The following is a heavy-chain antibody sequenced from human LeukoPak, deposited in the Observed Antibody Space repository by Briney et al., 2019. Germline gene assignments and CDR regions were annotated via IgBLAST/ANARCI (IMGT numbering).Heavy chain of an antibody. CDR1: GFNIGPYA. V-gene: IGHV3-43*02. D-gene: IGHD2/OR15-2a*01. CDR3: STWAFYHNLDV. CDR2: IKADGSGT. J-gene: IGHJ6*02. Sequence: TGGSLRLSRAASGFNIGPYAMYWVRQGPGRGREWVSVIKADGSGTFYSDSVRGRFTTSRDNSKNSLYLQMSSLTSDDTALYYCSTWAFYHNLDVWGQGTTVAVSS.